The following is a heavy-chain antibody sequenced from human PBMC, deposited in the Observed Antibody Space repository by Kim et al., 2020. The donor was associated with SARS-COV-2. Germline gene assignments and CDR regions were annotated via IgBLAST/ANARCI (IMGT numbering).Heavy chain of an antibody. V-gene: IGHV4-59*01. Sequence: SETLSLTCTVSGGSISSYYWSWIRQPPGKGLEWIGYTYYSGSTNYNPSLKSRVTISVDTSKYQFSLKMSSVTAADTAVYYCARAPSMVRYFDYWGQGTLVTVSS. CDR1: GGSISSYY. CDR3: ARAPSMVRYFDY. J-gene: IGHJ4*02. D-gene: IGHD3-10*01. CDR2: TYYSGST.